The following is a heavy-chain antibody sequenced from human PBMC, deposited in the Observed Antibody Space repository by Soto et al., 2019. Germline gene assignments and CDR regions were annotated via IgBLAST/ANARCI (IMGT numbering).Heavy chain of an antibody. CDR2: ISDSGST. V-gene: IGHV4-59*01. D-gene: IGHD1-26*01. CDR1: GGSITNYY. CDR3: ARERVGHSAMDV. Sequence: QVQLQESGPGLVKPSETLFLMCTVSGGSITNYYWSWIRQSPAKGLEWIGYISDSGSTKYNPSLKSRVTISVDTSKNQFSLKLTSVTAADTAVYYCARERVGHSAMDVWGQGTTVTVSS. J-gene: IGHJ6*02.